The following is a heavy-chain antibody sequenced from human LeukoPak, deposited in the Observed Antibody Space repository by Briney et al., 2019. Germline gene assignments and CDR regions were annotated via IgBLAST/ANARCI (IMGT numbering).Heavy chain of an antibody. Sequence: PGGSLRLSCAASGFTFDDYAMHWVRQAPGKGLEWVSGISWNSGSIGYADSVKGRFTISRDNAKNSLYLQMNSLRAEDTALYYCAKDIGKKSYYYYYGMDVWGQGTTVTVSS. CDR3: AKDIGKKSYYYYYGMDV. J-gene: IGHJ6*02. CDR1: GFTFDDYA. D-gene: IGHD3-3*01. V-gene: IGHV3-9*01. CDR2: ISWNSGSI.